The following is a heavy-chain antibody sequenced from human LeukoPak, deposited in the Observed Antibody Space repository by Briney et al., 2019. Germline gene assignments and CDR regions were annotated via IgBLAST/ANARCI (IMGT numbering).Heavy chain of an antibody. D-gene: IGHD6-13*01. V-gene: IGHV3-30-3*01. J-gene: IGHJ3*02. CDR1: GFTFSSYA. CDR2: ISYDGSNK. CDR3: ARGGIAESKGSGAFDI. Sequence: GGTLRLSCAASGFTFSSYAMHWVRQAPGKGLEWVAVISYDGSNKYYADSVKGRFTISRDNSKNTLYLQMNSLRAEDTAVYYCARGGIAESKGSGAFDIWGQGTMVTVSS.